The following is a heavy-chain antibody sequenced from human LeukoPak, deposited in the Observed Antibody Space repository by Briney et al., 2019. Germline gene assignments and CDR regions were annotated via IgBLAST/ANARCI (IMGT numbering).Heavy chain of an antibody. Sequence: SETLSLTCTVSGGSISSSSYYWGWIRQPPGKGLEWIGSIYYSGSTYYNLSLKSRVTLSVDTAKSQFSLKLSSVTAADTAVYYCARATYCSSTSCYELDAFDIWGQGTMVTVSS. CDR1: GGSISSSSYY. D-gene: IGHD2-2*01. V-gene: IGHV4-39*07. CDR2: IYYSGST. J-gene: IGHJ3*02. CDR3: ARATYCSSTSCYELDAFDI.